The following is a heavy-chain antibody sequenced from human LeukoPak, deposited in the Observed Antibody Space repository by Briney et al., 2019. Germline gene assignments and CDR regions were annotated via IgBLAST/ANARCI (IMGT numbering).Heavy chain of an antibody. CDR3: ARPYYYDSRIDP. D-gene: IGHD3-22*01. CDR1: GGSISSGDYY. V-gene: IGHV4-30-4*01. Sequence: PSQTLSLTCTVSGGSISSGDYYWSWIRQPPGKGLEWIAYMYYSGSAYYNPSLKSRVTMSADTSKNQLSLKLSSVTAADTAVYYCARPYYYDSRIDPWGQGILVTVSS. J-gene: IGHJ5*02. CDR2: MYYSGSA.